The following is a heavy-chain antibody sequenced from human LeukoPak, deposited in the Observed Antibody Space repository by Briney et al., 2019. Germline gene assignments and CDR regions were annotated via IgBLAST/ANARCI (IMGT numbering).Heavy chain of an antibody. V-gene: IGHV3-53*01. Sequence: GGSLRLSCAASGFTVSSNYMSWARQAPGKGLEWVSVIYGSGSTYYTDSVKGRFTISRDNSKNTLYLQMNSLRAGDTAVYYCARETSGSAGYWGQGTLVTVSS. J-gene: IGHJ4*02. D-gene: IGHD5-12*01. CDR3: ARETSGSAGY. CDR1: GFTVSSNY. CDR2: IYGSGST.